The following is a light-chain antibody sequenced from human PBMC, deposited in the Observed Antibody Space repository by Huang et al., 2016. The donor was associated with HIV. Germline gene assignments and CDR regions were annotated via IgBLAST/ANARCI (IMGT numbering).Light chain of an antibody. J-gene: IGKJ5*01. CDR2: AAS. V-gene: IGKV1-39*01. CDR1: QNVNTY. CDR3: QQRFSTTIT. Sequence: DIQMTQSPPSLSASVGDSVTIACRASQNVNTYLNWYHQKPGQAPRHLIFAASRLRSGFPSRFSGSGSGTEFTLTISSLQLEDFATYYCQQRFSTTITFGQGTRLDMK.